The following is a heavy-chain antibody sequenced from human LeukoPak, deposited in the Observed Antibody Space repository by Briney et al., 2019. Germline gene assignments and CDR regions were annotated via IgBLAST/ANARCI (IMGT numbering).Heavy chain of an antibody. CDR1: GYTFSGYG. CDR3: ARAKNSEQWLRD. Sequence: ASVTVSCKASGYTFSGYGISWVRQAPGQGLEWMGWISANNGKTNYAPKVQDRVTMTTQTATDTAFMELRNLRSDDTAVYYCARAKNSEQWLRDWGQGTLVTVSS. V-gene: IGHV1-18*01. D-gene: IGHD5-12*01. J-gene: IGHJ4*02. CDR2: ISANNGKT.